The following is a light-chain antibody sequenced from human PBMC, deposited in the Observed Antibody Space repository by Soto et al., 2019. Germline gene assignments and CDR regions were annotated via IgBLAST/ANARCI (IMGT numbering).Light chain of an antibody. CDR3: KQYGSSPLT. J-gene: IGKJ4*01. V-gene: IGKV3-20*01. Sequence: EIVMTQSPATLSVSPGGRATLSCRASQSISDTLAWYQQKPGQAPRLVIYGASSRASAVQDRFSGSGSGADFTLTIRRLEPEDFAVYYCKQYGSSPLTFGGGTKVDIK. CDR1: QSISDT. CDR2: GAS.